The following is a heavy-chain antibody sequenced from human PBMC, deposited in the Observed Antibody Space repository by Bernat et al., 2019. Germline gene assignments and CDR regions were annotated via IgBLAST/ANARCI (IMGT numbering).Heavy chain of an antibody. Sequence: QLQLQESGPGLVKPSETLSLTCTVSGGSISSSSYYWGWIRQPPGKGLEWIGSIYYSGSTYYNPSLKSRVTISVDTSKNQFSLKLSSVTAADTAVYYCAREPRITMIVGANDAFDIWGQGTMVTVSS. CDR1: GGSISSSSYY. J-gene: IGHJ3*02. D-gene: IGHD3-22*01. V-gene: IGHV4-39*01. CDR2: IYYSGST. CDR3: AREPRITMIVGANDAFDI.